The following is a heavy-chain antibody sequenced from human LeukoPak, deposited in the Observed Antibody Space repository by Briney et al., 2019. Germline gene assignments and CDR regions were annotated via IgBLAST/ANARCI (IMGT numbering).Heavy chain of an antibody. CDR2: IYPGDSDT. V-gene: IGHV5-51*01. CDR1: GYSFTSYW. Sequence: GESLKISCKGSGYSFTSYWIGWVRQMPGKGLEWMGIIYPGDSDTRYSPSFQGQVTISADKSISTAYLQWSSLKASDTAMYYCARPMLGYSYGYGYAFDIWGQGTMVTVSS. J-gene: IGHJ3*02. CDR3: ARPMLGYSYGYGYAFDI. D-gene: IGHD5-18*01.